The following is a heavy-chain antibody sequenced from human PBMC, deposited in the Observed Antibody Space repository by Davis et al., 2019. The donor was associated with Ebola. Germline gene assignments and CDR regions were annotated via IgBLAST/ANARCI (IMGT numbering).Heavy chain of an antibody. V-gene: IGHV4-34*01. J-gene: IGHJ3*02. D-gene: IGHD2-8*01. CDR1: GGSFSGYY. Sequence: SETLSLTCAVYGGSFSGYYWSWIRQPPGKGLEWIGEINHSGSTNYNPSLKSRVTISVDTSKNQFSLKLSSVTAEDTAVYYCARDHVRRDAFDIWGQGTMVTVSS. CDR3: ARDHVRRDAFDI. CDR2: INHSGST.